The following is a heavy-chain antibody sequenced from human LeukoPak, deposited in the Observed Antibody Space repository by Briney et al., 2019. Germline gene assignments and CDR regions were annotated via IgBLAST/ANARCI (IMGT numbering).Heavy chain of an antibody. D-gene: IGHD6-13*01. Sequence: ASVTVSCKASGYTFTGYYMHWVRQAPGQGLEWMGWINPNSGGTNYAQKFQGRVTMTRDTSISTAYMELSRLRSDDTAVYYCARAPGGSSWYYFDYWGQGTLVTVSS. CDR3: ARAPGGSSWYYFDY. V-gene: IGHV1-2*02. CDR1: GYTFTGYY. J-gene: IGHJ4*02. CDR2: INPNSGGT.